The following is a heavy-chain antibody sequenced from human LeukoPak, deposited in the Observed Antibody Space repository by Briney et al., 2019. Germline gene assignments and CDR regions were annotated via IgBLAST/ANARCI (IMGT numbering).Heavy chain of an antibody. CDR2: ISYDGSNK. CDR3: ARDLLDAYSGYDVPDY. D-gene: IGHD5-12*01. J-gene: IGHJ4*02. Sequence: GGSLRLSCAASGFTFSSYAMHWVRQAPGKGLEWVAVISYDGSNKYYADSVKGRFTISRDNSKNTLYLQMNSLRAGDTAVYYCARDLLDAYSGYDVPDYWGQGTLVTVSS. CDR1: GFTFSSYA. V-gene: IGHV3-30*04.